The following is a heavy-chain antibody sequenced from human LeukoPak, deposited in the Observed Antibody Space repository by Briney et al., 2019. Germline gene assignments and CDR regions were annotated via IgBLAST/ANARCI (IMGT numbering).Heavy chain of an antibody. V-gene: IGHV4-59*08. CDR1: GGSFSGYY. CDR2: IYYNGGT. D-gene: IGHD3-10*01. J-gene: IGHJ5*02. CDR3: ARRTYYYGSGPSWFDP. Sequence: SETLSLTCAVYGGSFSGYYWSWIRQPPGKGLEWIGFIYYNGGTNYNPSLKSRVTMSVDTSKNQFSLQLTSVTAADTAVYYCARRTYYYGSGPSWFDPWGQGILVTVSS.